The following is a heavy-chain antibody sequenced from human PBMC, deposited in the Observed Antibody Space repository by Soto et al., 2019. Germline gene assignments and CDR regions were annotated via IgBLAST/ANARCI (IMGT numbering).Heavy chain of an antibody. CDR3: AREEIVVVPAAIVRLRGRIYYFDY. CDR1: GYTFTSYA. J-gene: IGHJ4*02. D-gene: IGHD2-2*01. V-gene: IGHV1-3*01. Sequence: ASVKVSCKASGYTFTSYAMHWVRQVPGQRLEWMGWINAGNGNTKYSQKFQGRVTITRDTSASTAYMELSSLRSEDTAVYYCAREEIVVVPAAIVRLRGRIYYFDYWGQGTLVTVSS. CDR2: INAGNGNT.